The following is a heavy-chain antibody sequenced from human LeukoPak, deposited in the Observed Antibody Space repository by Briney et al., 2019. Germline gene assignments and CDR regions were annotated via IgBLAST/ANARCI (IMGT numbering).Heavy chain of an antibody. CDR2: IKQDGSEK. CDR3: ARDRGERGFDY. D-gene: IGHD1-1*01. V-gene: IGHV3-7*01. J-gene: IGHJ4*02. CDR1: KFTFSTYW. Sequence: GGSLRLSCAASKFTFSTYWMSWVRQAPGKGLEWVANIKQDGSEKYYVDSVRGRFTISRDNAKNSLYLQMNSLRAEDTAVYYCARDRGERGFDYWGQGTLVTVSS.